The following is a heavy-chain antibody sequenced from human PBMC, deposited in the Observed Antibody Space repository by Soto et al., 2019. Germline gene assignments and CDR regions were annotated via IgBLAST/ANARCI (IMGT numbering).Heavy chain of an antibody. D-gene: IGHD6-6*01. CDR2: IYHSGST. J-gene: IGHJ4*02. V-gene: IGHV4-30-2*01. CDR1: GGSISSGGYS. CDR3: AGGTAARPLGH. Sequence: QLQLQESGSGLVKPSQTLSITCAVSGGSISSGGYSWSWIRQPPGKGLEWIGYIYHSGSTYYNPSLKSRVTISIDRFKNQFLLKLRSVTAADTAVYYCAGGTAARPLGHWGQGTLVTVSS.